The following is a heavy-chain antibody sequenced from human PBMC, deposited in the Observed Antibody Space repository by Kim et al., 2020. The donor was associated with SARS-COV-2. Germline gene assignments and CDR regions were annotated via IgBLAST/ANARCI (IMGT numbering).Heavy chain of an antibody. CDR3: AAYYYGSGSYYLTRPNLDY. Sequence: GGSLRLSCAASGFTFSSYEMNWVRQAPGKGLEWVSYISSSGSTIYYADSVKGRFTISRDNAKNSLYLQMNSLRAEDTAVYYCAAYYYGSGSYYLTRPNLDYWGQGTLVTVSS. V-gene: IGHV3-48*03. CDR1: GFTFSSYE. J-gene: IGHJ4*02. CDR2: ISSSGSTI. D-gene: IGHD3-10*01.